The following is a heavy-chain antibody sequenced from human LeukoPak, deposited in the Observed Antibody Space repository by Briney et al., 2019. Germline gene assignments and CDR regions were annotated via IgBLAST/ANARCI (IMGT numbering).Heavy chain of an antibody. CDR3: ARDHPRNYYDSSGYTDY. Sequence: PGGSLRLSCAASGFTFSSYWMSWVRQAPGKGLEWVANIKQDGSEKYYVDSVKGRFTISRDNAKNSLYLQMNSLRAEDTAVYYCARDHPRNYYDSSGYTDYWGQGTLVTVSS. J-gene: IGHJ4*02. CDR2: IKQDGSEK. CDR1: GFTFSSYW. D-gene: IGHD3-22*01. V-gene: IGHV3-7*01.